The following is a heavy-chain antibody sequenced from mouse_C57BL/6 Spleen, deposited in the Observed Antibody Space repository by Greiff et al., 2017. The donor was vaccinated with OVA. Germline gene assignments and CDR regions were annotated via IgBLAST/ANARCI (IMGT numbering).Heavy chain of an antibody. CDR2: ISSGSSTI. CDR1: GFTFSDYG. CDR3: ARGPDYYGSSS. J-gene: IGHJ3*01. V-gene: IGHV5-17*01. D-gene: IGHD1-1*01. Sequence: EVMLVESGGGLVKPGGSLKLSCAASGFTFSDYGMHWVRQAPEKGLEWVAYISSGSSTIYYADTVKGRFTISRDNAKNTLFLQMTSLRSEDTAMYYCARGPDYYGSSSWGQGTLVTVSA.